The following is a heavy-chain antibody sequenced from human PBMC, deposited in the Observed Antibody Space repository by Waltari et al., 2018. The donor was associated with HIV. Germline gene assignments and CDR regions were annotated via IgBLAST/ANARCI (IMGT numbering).Heavy chain of an antibody. D-gene: IGHD3-3*01. V-gene: IGHV4-39*07. J-gene: IGHJ4*02. CDR1: GGSISSSSYY. CDR3: ARERGLAIFGVVTHNFDY. Sequence: QLQLQESGPGLVKPSETLSLTCTVSGGSISSSSYYWGWIRQPPGKGLEWIGSIYYSGSTYYNPSLKSRVTISVDTSKNQFSLKLSSVTAADTAVYYCARERGLAIFGVVTHNFDYWGQGTLVTVSS. CDR2: IYYSGST.